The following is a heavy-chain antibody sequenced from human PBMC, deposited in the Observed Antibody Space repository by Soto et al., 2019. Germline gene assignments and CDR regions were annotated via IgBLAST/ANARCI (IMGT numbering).Heavy chain of an antibody. J-gene: IGHJ4*02. Sequence: QVQLQESGPGLVKPSETLSLTCTVSGGSISSYYWSWIRQPPGKGLEWIGYIYYSGSTNYNPSLKSRLTLSVDPSKNQFSLKLSSVTAADTAVYYCGGYDSRGYYYGAFDYWGQGTLVTVSS. V-gene: IGHV4-59*08. CDR3: GGYDSRGYYYGAFDY. CDR1: GGSISSYY. CDR2: IYYSGST. D-gene: IGHD3-22*01.